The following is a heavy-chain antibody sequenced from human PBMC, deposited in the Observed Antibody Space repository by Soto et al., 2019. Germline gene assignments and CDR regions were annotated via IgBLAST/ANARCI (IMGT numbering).Heavy chain of an antibody. J-gene: IGHJ4*02. CDR3: AKDLGRVHYFFDY. CDR1: GFTFSSYA. D-gene: IGHD3-10*01. V-gene: IGHV3-23*01. CDR2: TSGSGGST. Sequence: PGGSLRLSCAASGFTFSSYAMSWVRQAPGKGLEWVSATSGSGGSTYYADSVKGRFTISRDNSKNTLYLQMNSLRAEDTAVYYCAKDLGRVHYFFDYWGQGTLVTVSS.